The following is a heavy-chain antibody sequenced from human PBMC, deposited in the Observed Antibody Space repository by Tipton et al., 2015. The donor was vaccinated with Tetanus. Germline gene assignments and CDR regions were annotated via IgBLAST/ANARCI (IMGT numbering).Heavy chain of an antibody. CDR1: GGSFSGYY. CDR3: ARWETVTTKIPY. CDR2: INDSGST. V-gene: IGHV4-34*01. D-gene: IGHD4-17*01. Sequence: TLSLTCAVYGGSFSGYYWNWIRQPPGKGLEWIGEINDSGSTSYNPSLKSRVTISVDTPKNQFSLNLSTVTAADTAVYYCARWETVTTKIPYWGQGTLVTVSS. J-gene: IGHJ4*02.